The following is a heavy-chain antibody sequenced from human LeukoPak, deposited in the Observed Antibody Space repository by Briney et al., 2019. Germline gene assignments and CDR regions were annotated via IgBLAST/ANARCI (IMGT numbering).Heavy chain of an antibody. Sequence: AGGSLRLSCAASGFTFSSYWMNWARQAPGKGLEWVASINHNGNVNYYVDSVKGRFTISRDNSESTLFLQMNSLRAEDTAVFYCARGRTGTSRDNFDYWGQGTLVTVSS. J-gene: IGHJ4*02. CDR2: INHNGNVN. V-gene: IGHV3-7*01. D-gene: IGHD1/OR15-1a*01. CDR1: GFTFSSYW. CDR3: ARGRTGTSRDNFDY.